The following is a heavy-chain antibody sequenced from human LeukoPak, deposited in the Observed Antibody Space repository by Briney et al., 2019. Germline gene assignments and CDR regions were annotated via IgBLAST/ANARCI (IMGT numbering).Heavy chain of an antibody. Sequence: GGSLRLSCAASGFTFSNYGVHWVRQAPGKGLEWVAFIRYDGSDKFYADSVKGRFTISRDNSKNTVYLQMNSLRSEDTAVYYCASSREGYSYGPYYYYMDVWGKGTTVTVSS. J-gene: IGHJ6*03. CDR2: IRYDGSDK. CDR1: GFTFSNYG. D-gene: IGHD5-18*01. V-gene: IGHV3-30*02. CDR3: ASSREGYSYGPYYYYMDV.